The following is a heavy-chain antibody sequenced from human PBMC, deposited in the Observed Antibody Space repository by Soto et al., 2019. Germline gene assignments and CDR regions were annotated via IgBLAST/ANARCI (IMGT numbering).Heavy chain of an antibody. CDR2: IIPIFGTA. V-gene: IGHV1-69*06. CDR1: GGTFSSYA. CDR3: ANALVWFGESRYYYYYGMDV. J-gene: IGHJ6*02. D-gene: IGHD3-10*01. Sequence: SVKVFCKASGGTFSSYAISWVRQAPGQGLEWMGGIIPIFGTANYAQKFQGRVTITADKSTSTAYMELSSLRSEDTAVYYCANALVWFGESRYYYYYGMDVWGQGTTVTVS.